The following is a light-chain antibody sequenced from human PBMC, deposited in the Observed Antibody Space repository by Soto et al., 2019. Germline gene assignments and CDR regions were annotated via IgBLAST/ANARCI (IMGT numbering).Light chain of an antibody. J-gene: IGKJ1*01. Sequence: EIVMTQSPATLSVSPGERASLSCRASQSVSSNLAWFQKKPGQAPRLLIYGASTRATGIPARFSGSGSGTEFTLTISSLQAEDVAVYYCQEYYSTLWTFGQGTKVEIK. CDR1: QSVSSN. CDR2: GAS. V-gene: IGKV3-15*01. CDR3: QEYYSTLWT.